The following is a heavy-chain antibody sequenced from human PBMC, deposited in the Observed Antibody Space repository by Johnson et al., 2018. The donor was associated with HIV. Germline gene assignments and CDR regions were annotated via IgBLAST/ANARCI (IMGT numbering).Heavy chain of an antibody. CDR2: IWYDGSNK. V-gene: IGHV3-33*03. J-gene: IGHJ3*01. CDR1: GFNFSNYG. CDR3: VRTSCTGARCLGYDPFDV. Sequence: QVQLVESGGGVVQPGRSLRLSCAASGFNFSNYGMYWVRQAPGKGLEWVAVIWYDGSNKYYANSVKGRFTIARDNAKNTLFLEMKSLRAEDTAVYYCVRTSCTGARCLGYDPFDVWGQGTMVTVSS. D-gene: IGHD3-16*01.